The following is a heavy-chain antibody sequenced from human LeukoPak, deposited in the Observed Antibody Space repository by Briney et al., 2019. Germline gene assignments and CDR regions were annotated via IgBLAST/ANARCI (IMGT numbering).Heavy chain of an antibody. CDR2: ISYDGSNK. Sequence: GSLRLSCAASGFTFSSYAMHWVRQAPGKGLEWVAVISYDGSNKYYADSVKSRFTISRDNSKNTLYLQMNSLRAEDTAVYYCARGLEDPFYSSGWYCDYWGQGTLVTVSS. V-gene: IGHV3-30-3*01. J-gene: IGHJ4*02. D-gene: IGHD6-19*01. CDR3: ARGLEDPFYSSGWYCDY. CDR1: GFTFSSYA.